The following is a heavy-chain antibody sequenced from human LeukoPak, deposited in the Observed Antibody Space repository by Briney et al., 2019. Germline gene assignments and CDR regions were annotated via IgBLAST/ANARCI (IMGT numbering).Heavy chain of an antibody. Sequence: GGSLRLSCSASGFTFSSYAMHWVRQAPGKGLEYVSAISSNGGSTYYADSVKGRFTISRDNSKNTLYLQMSSLRAEDTAVYYCVKDRHRFGVAGRPFDYWGQGTLVTVSS. CDR1: GFTFSSYA. V-gene: IGHV3-64D*06. D-gene: IGHD3-3*01. CDR2: ISSNGGST. CDR3: VKDRHRFGVAGRPFDY. J-gene: IGHJ4*02.